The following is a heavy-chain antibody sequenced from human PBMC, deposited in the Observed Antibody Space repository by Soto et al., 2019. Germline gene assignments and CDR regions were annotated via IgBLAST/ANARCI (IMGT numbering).Heavy chain of an antibody. CDR1: GFTFSSYA. CDR2: ISGSGGST. V-gene: IGHV3-23*01. Sequence: PGGSLRLSCAASGFTFSSYAMSWVRQAPGKGLEWVSAISGSGGSTYYADSVKGRFTISRDNSKNTLYLQMNSLRAEDTAVYYFSKVPVAGKAADFRGQGTLVTVSS. D-gene: IGHD6-19*01. CDR3: SKVPVAGKAADF. J-gene: IGHJ4*02.